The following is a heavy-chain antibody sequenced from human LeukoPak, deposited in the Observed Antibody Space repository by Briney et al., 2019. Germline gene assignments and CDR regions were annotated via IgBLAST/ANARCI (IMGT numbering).Heavy chain of an antibody. CDR2: IYPGDSDT. CDR1: GYSFTSYW. D-gene: IGHD2-15*01. V-gene: IGHV5-51*01. CDR3: ARPGYCSGGSCYGRRAFDI. J-gene: IGHJ3*02. Sequence: GESLKISCKGSGYSFTSYWIGWVRQMPGKGLEWMGIIYPGDSDTRYSPSFQGQVTISADKSISTAYLQWSSLKASDTATYYCARPGYCSGGSCYGRRAFDIWGQGTMVTVSS.